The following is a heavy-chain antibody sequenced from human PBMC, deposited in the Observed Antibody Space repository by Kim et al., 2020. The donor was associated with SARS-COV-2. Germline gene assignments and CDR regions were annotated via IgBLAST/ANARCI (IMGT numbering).Heavy chain of an antibody. CDR1: GLIFRNYA. CDR3: AAVPGGRRADY. CDR2: IGDAGDI. Sequence: GGSLRLSCAASGLIFRNYAMTWVRQPLGKGLEWVSTIGDAGDIHYADSVKGRFTISRDNSKNTLYLQLNSLRAEDTAVYYCAAVPGGRRADYWGQGTLVTVSS. V-gene: IGHV3-23*01. D-gene: IGHD1-26*01. J-gene: IGHJ4*02.